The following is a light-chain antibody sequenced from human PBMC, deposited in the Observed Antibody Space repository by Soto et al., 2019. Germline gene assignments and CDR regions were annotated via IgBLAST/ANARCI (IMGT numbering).Light chain of an antibody. V-gene: IGKV1-5*01. Sequence: IQMTQSPSSLSASVGNGVTIACRASQSVSTWLAWYQQTPGKAPKLLMYDASTLESGAPARFSGSGSGTEFTLTISSMQPEDFATYHCQEYKTWTFGQGTKVDIK. CDR1: QSVSTW. CDR3: QEYKTWT. J-gene: IGKJ1*01. CDR2: DAS.